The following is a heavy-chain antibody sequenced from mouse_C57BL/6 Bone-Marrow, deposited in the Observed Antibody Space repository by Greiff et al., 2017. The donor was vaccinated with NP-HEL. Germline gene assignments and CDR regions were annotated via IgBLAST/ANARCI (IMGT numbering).Heavy chain of an antibody. V-gene: IGHV1-64*01. CDR2: IHPNSGST. Sequence: QVHVKQPGAELVKPGASVKLSCKASGYTFTSYWMHWVKQRPGQGLEWIGMIHPNSGSTNYNEKFKSKATLTVDKSSSTAYMQLSSLTSEDSAVYYCARGVLCGFAYWGQGTLVTVSA. D-gene: IGHD1-1*02. CDR1: GYTFTSYW. CDR3: ARGVLCGFAY. J-gene: IGHJ3*01.